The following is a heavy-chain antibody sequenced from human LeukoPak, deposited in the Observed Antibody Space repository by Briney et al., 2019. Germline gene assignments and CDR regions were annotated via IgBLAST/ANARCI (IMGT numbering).Heavy chain of an antibody. V-gene: IGHV3-23*01. J-gene: IGHJ4*02. CDR3: AKDLRWLQYGY. CDR1: GFTFSSYA. Sequence: GASLRLSCAASGFTFSSYAMSWVRQAPGEGLEWVSAISGSGGSTYYADSVKGRFTISRDNSKNTLYLQMNSLRAEDTAVYYCAKDLRWLQYGYWGQGTLVTVSS. D-gene: IGHD5-24*01. CDR2: ISGSGGST.